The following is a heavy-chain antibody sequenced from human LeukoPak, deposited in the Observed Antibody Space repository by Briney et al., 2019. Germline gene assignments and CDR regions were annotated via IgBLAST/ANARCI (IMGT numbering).Heavy chain of an antibody. CDR3: ARGGYYYDSSGEFDY. V-gene: IGHV1-18*01. CDR2: ISAYNGST. D-gene: IGHD3-22*01. J-gene: IGHJ4*02. Sequence: ASVKVSCKASGVTFSNYAVSWVRQAPGQGLEWMGWISAYNGSTNYAQKLQGRVTMTTDTSTSTAYMELRSLRSDDTAVYYCARGGYYYDSSGEFDYWGQGTLVTVSS. CDR1: GVTFSNYA.